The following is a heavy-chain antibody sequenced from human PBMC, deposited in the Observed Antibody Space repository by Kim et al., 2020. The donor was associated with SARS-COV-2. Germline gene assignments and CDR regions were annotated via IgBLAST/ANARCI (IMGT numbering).Heavy chain of an antibody. V-gene: IGHV3-30*01. D-gene: IGHD1-26*01. Sequence: ADSVEGRFTISRENSKNTLYQQINSRRAEDTAVYYCAGAPGSSRTYFFDYWGQGTLVTVSS. J-gene: IGHJ4*02. CDR3: AGAPGSSRTYFFDY.